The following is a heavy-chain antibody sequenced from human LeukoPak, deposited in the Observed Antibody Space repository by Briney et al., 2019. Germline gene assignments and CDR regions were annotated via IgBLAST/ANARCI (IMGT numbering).Heavy chain of an antibody. D-gene: IGHD2-21*02. CDR3: ARVEDIVVVTANTLDY. Sequence: GGSLRLSCAASGFTFSHYAMHWVRLAPGKGREWVAFISYDETYKNYADSVKGRLTISRDNSKNTLYLQMNSLRAEDTGVYYCARVEDIVVVTANTLDYWGQGTLVTVSS. V-gene: IGHV3-30*04. CDR1: GFTFSHYA. J-gene: IGHJ4*02. CDR2: ISYDETYK.